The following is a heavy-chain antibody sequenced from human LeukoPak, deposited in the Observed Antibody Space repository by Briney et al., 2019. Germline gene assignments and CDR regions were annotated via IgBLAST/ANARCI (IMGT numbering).Heavy chain of an antibody. J-gene: IGHJ6*02. CDR2: IYYSGST. CDR1: GGSISSGGYY. D-gene: IGHD3-10*01. CDR3: ARKLYGSGLYYNGMDV. Sequence: SETLSLTCTVSGGSISSGGYYWSWIRQHPEKGLEWIGYIYYSGSTYYNPSLKSRVTISVDTSKNQFSLKLSSVTAADTAVYYCARKLYGSGLYYNGMDVWGQGTTVTVSS. V-gene: IGHV4-31*03.